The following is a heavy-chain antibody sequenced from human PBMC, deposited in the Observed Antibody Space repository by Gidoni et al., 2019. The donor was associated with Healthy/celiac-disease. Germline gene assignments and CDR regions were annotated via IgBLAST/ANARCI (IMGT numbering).Heavy chain of an antibody. CDR3: ARDHRLGSSWSTSYYYYYGMDV. CDR1: GYTLTGYY. J-gene: IGHJ6*02. V-gene: IGHV1-2*02. Sequence: QVQLVQSGAEVKKPGASVKVSCKASGYTLTGYYMHWVRQAPGQGLEWMGWINPNSGGTNYAQKFQGRVTMTRDTSISTAYMELSRLRSDDTAVYYCARDHRLGSSWSTSYYYYYGMDVWGQGTTVTVSS. CDR2: INPNSGGT. D-gene: IGHD6-13*01.